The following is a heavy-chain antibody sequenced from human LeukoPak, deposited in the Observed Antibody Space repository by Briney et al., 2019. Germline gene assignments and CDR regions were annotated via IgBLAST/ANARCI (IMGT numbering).Heavy chain of an antibody. CDR3: ARVGVVVPAAWFDP. J-gene: IGHJ5*02. CDR2: ISANNGNT. Sequence: ASVKVSCKASGYNFGIFGISWVRQAPAQGLEWMGWISANNGNTHYAQNLQCRVTMTTDTSTSTAYMELRSLRSDDTAVYYCARVGVVVPAAWFDPWGQGTLVTVSS. V-gene: IGHV1-18*01. D-gene: IGHD2-2*01. CDR1: GYNFGIFG.